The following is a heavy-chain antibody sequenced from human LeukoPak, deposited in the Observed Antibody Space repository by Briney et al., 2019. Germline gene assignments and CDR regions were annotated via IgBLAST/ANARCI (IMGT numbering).Heavy chain of an antibody. Sequence: GGSPRLSCAASGFTFSSYWMHWVRQAPGKGLVWVSRINSDGSSTSYADSVKGRFTISRDNAKNTLYLQMNSLRAEDTAVYYCARELGDYYYYMDVWGKGTTVTVSS. V-gene: IGHV3-74*01. CDR2: INSDGSST. D-gene: IGHD3-10*01. CDR3: ARELGDYYYYMDV. J-gene: IGHJ6*03. CDR1: GFTFSSYW.